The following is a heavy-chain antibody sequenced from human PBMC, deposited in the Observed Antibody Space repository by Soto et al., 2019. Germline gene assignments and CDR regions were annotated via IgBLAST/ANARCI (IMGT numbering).Heavy chain of an antibody. D-gene: IGHD4-17*01. V-gene: IGHV4-59*01. CDR2: IYYSGST. Sequence: SETLSLTCTVSGVSIISYYWIWIRQPPGKGLEWIGYIYYSGSTNYNPSLKSRVAISVDTSKNQFSLKLSSVTAADTAVYYCARDAKYGDYFDYWGQGTLVTVSS. CDR1: GVSIISYY. CDR3: ARDAKYGDYFDY. J-gene: IGHJ4*02.